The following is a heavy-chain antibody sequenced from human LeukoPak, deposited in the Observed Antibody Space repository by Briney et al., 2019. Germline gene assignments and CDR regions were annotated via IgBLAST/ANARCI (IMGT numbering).Heavy chain of an antibody. D-gene: IGHD6-19*01. V-gene: IGHV4-39*07. Sequence: SETLSLTCSVSGGSISLSYYYWGWIRQPPGKALEWIGSVYYSGTTSYNPSLKSRVTISVDMSKNHFSLRLSSVTAADTAMYYCTRGTLYSGWSYYFDYWGQGSQVTVSS. J-gene: IGHJ4*02. CDR2: VYYSGTT. CDR1: GGSISLSYYY. CDR3: TRGTLYSGWSYYFDY.